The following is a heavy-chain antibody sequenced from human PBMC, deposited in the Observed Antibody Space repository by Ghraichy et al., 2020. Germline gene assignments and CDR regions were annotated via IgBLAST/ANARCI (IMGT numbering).Heavy chain of an antibody. Sequence: LSLTCAASGFTFSNYGMHWVRQAPGKGLEWVAVIWYDGTNKYYADSVKGRFTISRDNYKNTVYLQMNSLRAEDTAVYYCARDLADYGDYPSYWGQGTLVTVSS. CDR3: ARDLADYGDYPSY. D-gene: IGHD4-17*01. CDR2: IWYDGTNK. J-gene: IGHJ4*02. CDR1: GFTFSNYG. V-gene: IGHV3-33*01.